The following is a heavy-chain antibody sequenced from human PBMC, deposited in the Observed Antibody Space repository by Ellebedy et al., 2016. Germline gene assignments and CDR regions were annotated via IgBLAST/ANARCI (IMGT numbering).Heavy chain of an antibody. J-gene: IGHJ6*03. CDR3: ARFRYYMDV. V-gene: IGHV4-59*12. CDR1: GGSISSYY. Sequence: SETLSLTXTVSGGSISSYYWSWIRQPPGKGLEWIGYIYYSGSTNYNPSLKSRVTISVDTSKNQFSLKLSSVTAADTAVYYCARFRYYMDVWGKGTTVTVSS. CDR2: IYYSGST.